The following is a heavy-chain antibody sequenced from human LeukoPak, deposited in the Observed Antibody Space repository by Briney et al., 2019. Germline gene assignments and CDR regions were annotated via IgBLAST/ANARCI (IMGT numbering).Heavy chain of an antibody. V-gene: IGHV3-53*04. D-gene: IGHD2-15*01. CDR3: TTHRGYSEPPLFDF. CDR2: IYSGHNT. Sequence: GGSLRLSCAASGFTVSSNYMSWVRQAPGKGLEWVSVIYSGHNTYYADSVRGRFTISRHNSKNTLYPQMNSLRAEDTAVYYCTTHRGYSEPPLFDFWGQGTLVTVSS. J-gene: IGHJ4*02. CDR1: GFTVSSNY.